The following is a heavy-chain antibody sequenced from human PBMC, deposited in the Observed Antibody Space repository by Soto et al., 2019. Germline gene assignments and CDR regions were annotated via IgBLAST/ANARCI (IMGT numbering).Heavy chain of an antibody. CDR2: FYPGDSDT. CDR3: ARAATVTNYYYYYGMDV. V-gene: IGHV5-51*01. CDR1: GYSFTSYW. Sequence: GESLKISCKGSGYSFTSYWIGWVRQMPGKGLEWMGIFYPGDSDTRYSPSFQGQVTISADKSISTAYLQWSSLKASDTAMYYCARAATVTNYYYYYGMDVWGQGTTVTVSS. J-gene: IGHJ6*02. D-gene: IGHD4-17*01.